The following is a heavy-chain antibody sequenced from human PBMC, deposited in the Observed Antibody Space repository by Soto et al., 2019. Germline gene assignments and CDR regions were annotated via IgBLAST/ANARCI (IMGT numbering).Heavy chain of an antibody. CDR2: ISAYNGNT. D-gene: IGHD4-4*01. CDR3: ARDQGRTTVTLYYYYYGMDV. CDR1: GYTFTSYG. Sequence: ASVKVSCKASGYTFTSYGISWVRQAPGQGLEWMGWISAYNGNTNYAQKLQGRVTMTTDTSTSTAYMELRSLRSDGTAVYYCARDQGRTTVTLYYYYYGMDVWGKGTTVTVSS. V-gene: IGHV1-18*01. J-gene: IGHJ6*04.